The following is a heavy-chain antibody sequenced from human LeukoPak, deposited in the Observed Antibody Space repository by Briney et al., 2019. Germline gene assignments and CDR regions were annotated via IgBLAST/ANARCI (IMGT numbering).Heavy chain of an antibody. V-gene: IGHV3-30-3*01. CDR3: ATPYYSSSFYYFGY. CDR1: GFTFSSYA. J-gene: IGHJ4*02. Sequence: GGSLRLSCAASGFTFSSYAMHWVRQAPGKGLEWVAVISYDGSSKYYADSVKGRFTISRDNSKNTLYLQMNSLRAEDTAVYYCATPYYSSSFYYFGYWGQGTLVTVSS. D-gene: IGHD6-13*01. CDR2: ISYDGSSK.